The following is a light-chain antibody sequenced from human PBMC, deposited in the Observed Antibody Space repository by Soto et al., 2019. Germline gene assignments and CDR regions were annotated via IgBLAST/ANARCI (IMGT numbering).Light chain of an antibody. Sequence: EIVLTQSPGTLSLSPGEGAALSCRASQSIGSSFLAWYQQKPGQAPRLLIYGASSRATGIPDRFSGSGSGTDFTLTISRLEHEDFAAYYGQQYDSAPYTFGQVTKREIK. J-gene: IGKJ2*01. CDR2: GAS. CDR1: QSIGSSF. CDR3: QQYDSAPYT. V-gene: IGKV3-20*01.